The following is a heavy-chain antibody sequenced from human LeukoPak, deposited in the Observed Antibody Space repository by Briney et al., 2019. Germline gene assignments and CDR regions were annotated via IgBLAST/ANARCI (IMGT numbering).Heavy chain of an antibody. CDR3: ARMGLDGGDSIGFDS. J-gene: IGHJ5*01. Sequence: GASVKVSCKASGYTFTSYDINWVRQATGQGLEWMGWINPNIGDASYAQKFQGRVTMTRDRSINTAYMELSRLTSDDTAVYYCARMGLDGGDSIGFDSWGQGTLVTVSS. CDR1: GYTFTSYD. V-gene: IGHV1-2*02. CDR2: INPNIGDA. D-gene: IGHD2-21*02.